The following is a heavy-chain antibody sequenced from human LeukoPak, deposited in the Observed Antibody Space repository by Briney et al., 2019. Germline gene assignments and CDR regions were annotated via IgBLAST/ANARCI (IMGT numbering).Heavy chain of an antibody. CDR2: IYYSGRT. Sequence: SETLSLTCTVSGGSISSSSYYWVWIRQPPGKGLEWIGNIYYSGRTYQYPSLKSRVTISVDASKNQFSLKLSSVTAADTAVYYCARQGSSGPYYFDYWGQGTLVTVSS. D-gene: IGHD6-19*01. J-gene: IGHJ4*02. CDR1: GGSISSSSYY. CDR3: ARQGSSGPYYFDY. V-gene: IGHV4-39*01.